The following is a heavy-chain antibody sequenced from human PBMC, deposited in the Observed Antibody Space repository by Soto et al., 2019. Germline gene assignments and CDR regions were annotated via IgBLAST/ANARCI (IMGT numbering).Heavy chain of an antibody. CDR3: AKKVIPNGGNCFDP. Sequence: EVQLLESGGGLVQPGGSLRLSCAASGFTFSNYAMSWVRQAPGKGLEWVSTISGGGDATYYADSVKGRFTISRDNSKSTQYLRMNIVSAHDSALYYCAKKVIPNGGNCFDPWGQGTLVTVSS. V-gene: IGHV3-23*01. CDR1: GFTFSNYA. D-gene: IGHD2-8*01. J-gene: IGHJ5*02. CDR2: ISGGGDAT.